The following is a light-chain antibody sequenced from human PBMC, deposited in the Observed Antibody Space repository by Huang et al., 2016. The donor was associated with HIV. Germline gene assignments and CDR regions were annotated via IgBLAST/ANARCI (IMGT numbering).Light chain of an antibody. CDR2: ATS. CDR3: QQYHGSPWT. V-gene: IGKV1-NL1*01. CDR1: QGIGNS. J-gene: IGKJ1*01. Sequence: DIQMTQSPSSLSASVGDRVTITCLASQGIGNSLAWYQQKPEKSPRLLLYATSRLESGVPSRFSGSGSGTHYTLTISTLQPEESASYYCQQYHGSPWTFGQGTKVEIK.